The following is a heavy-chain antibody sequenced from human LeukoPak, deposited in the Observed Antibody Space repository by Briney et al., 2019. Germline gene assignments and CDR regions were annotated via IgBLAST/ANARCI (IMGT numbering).Heavy chain of an antibody. D-gene: IGHD2-2*01. Sequence: GGSLRLSCAASGFTFSSYAMSWVRQAPGKGLEWVSSISSSSSYIYYADSVKGRFTISRDNAKNSLYLQMNSLRAEDTAVYYCAGPAGVRAYAYWGQGTLVTVSS. V-gene: IGHV3-21*01. CDR2: ISSSSSYI. CDR1: GFTFSSYA. CDR3: AGPAGVRAYAY. J-gene: IGHJ4*02.